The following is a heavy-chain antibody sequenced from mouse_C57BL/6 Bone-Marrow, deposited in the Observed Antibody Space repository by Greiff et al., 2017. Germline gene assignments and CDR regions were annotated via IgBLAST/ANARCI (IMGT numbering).Heavy chain of an antibody. CDR3: AASSYPFAY. CDR2: IHPYSGST. Sequence: QVQLKQSGAELVKPGASVKLSCKASGYTFTSYWMHWVKQRPGQGLEWIGMIHPYSGSTNYNEKFKSKATLTVDKSSSTAYMQLSSLTSEDSAVXYCAASSYPFAYWGQGTLVTVSA. V-gene: IGHV1-64*01. CDR1: GYTFTSYW. J-gene: IGHJ3*01. D-gene: IGHD1-1*01.